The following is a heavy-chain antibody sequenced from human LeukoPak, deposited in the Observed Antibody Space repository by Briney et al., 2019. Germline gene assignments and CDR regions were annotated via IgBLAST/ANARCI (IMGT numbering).Heavy chain of an antibody. CDR2: IYYSGST. Sequence: SETLSLTCTVSGGSISSYYWSWIRQPPGKGLEWIGYIYYSGSTNYNPSLKSRVTISVDTSENQFSLKLSSVTAADTAVYYCARGEGRRFGERWGQGTLVTVSS. CDR3: ARGEGRRFGER. CDR1: GGSISSYY. D-gene: IGHD3-10*01. V-gene: IGHV4-59*01. J-gene: IGHJ4*02.